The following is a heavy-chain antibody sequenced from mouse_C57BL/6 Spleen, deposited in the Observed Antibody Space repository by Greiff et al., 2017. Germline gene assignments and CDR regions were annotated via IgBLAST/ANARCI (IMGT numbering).Heavy chain of an antibody. CDR3: ARSNYDYDYAMDY. CDR1: GYTITSYW. J-gene: IGHJ4*01. Sequence: VQLQQSGAELAKPGASVKLSCKASGYTITSYWMHWVKQRPGQGLEWIGYINPSSGYTKYNQKFKDKATLTADKSSSTAYMQLSSLTYEDSAVYYCARSNYDYDYAMDYWGQGTSVTVSS. V-gene: IGHV1-7*01. D-gene: IGHD2-4*01. CDR2: INPSSGYT.